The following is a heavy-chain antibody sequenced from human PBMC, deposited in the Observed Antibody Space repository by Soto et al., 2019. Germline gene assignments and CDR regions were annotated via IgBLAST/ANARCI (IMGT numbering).Heavy chain of an antibody. V-gene: IGHV4-34*01. CDR1: GGSFSGYY. D-gene: IGHD6-13*01. Sequence: SETLSLTCAVYGGSFSGYYWSWIRQPPGKGLEWIGEINHSGSTNYNPSLKSRVTISVDTSKNRFSLKLSSVTAADTAVYYCARGRRIRYSSSWYNWFDPWGQGTLVTVSS. J-gene: IGHJ5*02. CDR2: INHSGST. CDR3: ARGRRIRYSSSWYNWFDP.